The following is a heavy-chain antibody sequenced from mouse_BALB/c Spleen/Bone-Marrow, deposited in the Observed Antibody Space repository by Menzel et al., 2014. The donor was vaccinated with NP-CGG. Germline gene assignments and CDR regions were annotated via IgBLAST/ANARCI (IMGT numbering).Heavy chain of an antibody. Sequence: VQLQQPGAELVKPGASVKLSCTASGFNIKDTYMHWVKQRPEQGLEWIGRIDPANGNTKYDPKFQGKATITADTSSNTAYLQLSSLTSEDTAVYYCARYNSGSSQFAYWGQGTLVTVSA. J-gene: IGHJ3*01. D-gene: IGHD1-1*01. CDR1: GFNIKDTY. CDR3: ARYNSGSSQFAY. CDR2: IDPANGNT. V-gene: IGHV14-3*02.